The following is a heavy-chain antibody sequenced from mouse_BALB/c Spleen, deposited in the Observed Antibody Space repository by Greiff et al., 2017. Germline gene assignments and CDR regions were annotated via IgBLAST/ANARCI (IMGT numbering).Heavy chain of an antibody. CDR1: GFTFSSYA. Sequence: EVKLMESGGGLVKPGGSLKLSCAASGFTFSSYAMSWVRQTPEKRLEWVASISSGGSTYYPDSVKGRFTISRDNARNILYLQMSSLRSEDTAMYYCARIYGSGYWGQGTSVTVSS. CDR2: ISSGGST. D-gene: IGHD1-1*01. V-gene: IGHV5-6-5*01. CDR3: ARIYGSGY. J-gene: IGHJ4*01.